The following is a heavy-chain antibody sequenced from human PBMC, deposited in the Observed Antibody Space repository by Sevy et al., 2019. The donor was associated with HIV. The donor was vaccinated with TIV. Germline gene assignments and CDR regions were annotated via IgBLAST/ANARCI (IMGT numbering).Heavy chain of an antibody. CDR1: GFTFSSYA. CDR3: VKAAGGFVELFSSHYYAFDI. CDR2: ISSNGGST. Sequence: GGALRLSCSASGFTFSSYAMHWVRQAPGKGLEYVSAISSNGGSTNYADSVKGRFTMSRDNSKNTLYLQMSSLRAEEMAVYYCVKAAGGFVELFSSHYYAFDIWGQGTMVTVSS. J-gene: IGHJ3*02. D-gene: IGHD3-10*01. V-gene: IGHV3-64D*06.